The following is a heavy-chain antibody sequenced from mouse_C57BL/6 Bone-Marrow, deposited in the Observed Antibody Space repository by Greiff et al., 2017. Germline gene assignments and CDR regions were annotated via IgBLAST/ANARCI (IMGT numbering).Heavy chain of an antibody. V-gene: IGHV7-3*01. CDR1: GFTFTDYY. J-gene: IGHJ4*01. Sequence: EVQVVESGGGLVQPGGSLSLSCAASGFTFTDYYMSWVRQPPGKALEWLGFFRNKANGYTTEYSASVKGRFTISRDNSQSILYLQMNALRAEDSATYYCARSRYAMDYWGQGTSVTVSS. CDR3: ARSRYAMDY. CDR2: FRNKANGYTT.